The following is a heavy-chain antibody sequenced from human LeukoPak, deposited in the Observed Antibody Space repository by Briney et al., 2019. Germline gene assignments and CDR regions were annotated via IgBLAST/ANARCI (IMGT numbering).Heavy chain of an antibody. J-gene: IGHJ4*02. V-gene: IGHV3-53*03. D-gene: IGHD2-21*01. CDR1: GDFSVYGSH. CDR3: FGATPDSTDY. Sequence: GGSLRLSCAVSGDFSVYGSHMAWFRQPPGKGLEWVAVGYSAGREFHADTVKGRFFISRDTSANTLSLIMNDLRAEDTAIYFCFGATPDSTDYWGQGTLVTVS. CDR2: GYSAGRE.